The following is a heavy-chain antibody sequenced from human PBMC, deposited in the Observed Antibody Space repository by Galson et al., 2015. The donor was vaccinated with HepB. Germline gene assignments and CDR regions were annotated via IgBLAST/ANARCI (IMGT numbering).Heavy chain of an antibody. CDR1: GFTFSSYG. V-gene: IGHV3-30*18. D-gene: IGHD3-10*01. CDR2: ISYDGSNK. J-gene: IGHJ4*02. CDR3: AKDRGWKDYFDY. Sequence: SLRLSCAASGFTFSSYGMHWVRQAPGKGLEWVAVISYDGSNKYYADSVKGRFTISRDNSKNTLYLQMNSLRAEDTAVYYCAKDRGWKDYFDYWGQGTLVTVSS.